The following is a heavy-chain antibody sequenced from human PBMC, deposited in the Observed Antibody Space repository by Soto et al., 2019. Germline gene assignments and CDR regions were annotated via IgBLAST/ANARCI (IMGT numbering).Heavy chain of an antibody. Sequence: AETLSLTCTVSGGPISSYYWSWIRQPPGKGLEWIGYIYYSGSTNYNPSLKSRVTISVDTSKNQFYLMLSSVTAADTAVYYCARGYTSSWSAENYGTEVWGKVNTVDVS. D-gene: IGHD6-13*01. V-gene: IGHV4-59*01. J-gene: IGHJ6*04. CDR2: IYYSGST. CDR3: ARGYTSSWSAENYGTEV. CDR1: GGPISSYY.